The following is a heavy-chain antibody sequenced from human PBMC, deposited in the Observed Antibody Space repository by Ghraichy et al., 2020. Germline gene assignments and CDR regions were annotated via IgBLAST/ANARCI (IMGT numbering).Heavy chain of an antibody. CDR2: IDPSDSYT. CDR1: GYSFNSYW. J-gene: IGHJ4*02. V-gene: IGHV5-10-1*01. Sequence: GESLNISCKGSGYSFNSYWISWVRQMPGKGLEWMGRIDPSDSYTTYSPSFQGHVSISADKSISTAYLQWSSLKASDTAMYYCARLEWAAAGSSGRRNDYWGQGTLVTVSS. D-gene: IGHD6-13*01. CDR3: ARLEWAAAGSSGRRNDY.